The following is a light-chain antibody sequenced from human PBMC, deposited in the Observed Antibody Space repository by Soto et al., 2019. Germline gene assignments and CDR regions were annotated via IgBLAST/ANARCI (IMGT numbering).Light chain of an antibody. V-gene: IGLV2-14*01. CDR3: ASLTTTNFV. Sequence: QSVLTQPASVSGSPGQSITISCTGTSSDVGAYNLVSWYQHLPDKAPKLIISEVTNRPSGVSDRFSGSKSGNTASLTISGLQAEDEADYYCASLTTTNFVFGSGTQV. CDR2: EVT. CDR1: SSDVGAYNL. J-gene: IGLJ1*01.